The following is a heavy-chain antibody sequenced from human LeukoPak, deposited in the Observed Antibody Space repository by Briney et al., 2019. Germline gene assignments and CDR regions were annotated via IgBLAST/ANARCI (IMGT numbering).Heavy chain of an antibody. CDR2: IYYSGST. V-gene: IGHV4-59*12. Sequence: SETLSLTCTVSDDSISDYYRGWIRQPPGKGLEWIGYIYYSGSTYYNPSLKSRVTISVDTSKNQFSLKLSSVTAADTAVYYCARDSRGGNYWGQGTLVTVSS. D-gene: IGHD3-16*01. CDR1: DDSISDYY. J-gene: IGHJ4*02. CDR3: ARDSRGGNY.